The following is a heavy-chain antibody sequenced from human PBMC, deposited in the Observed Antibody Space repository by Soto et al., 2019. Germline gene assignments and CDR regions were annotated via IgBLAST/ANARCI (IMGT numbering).Heavy chain of an antibody. Sequence: QVQLQESGPGLVKPSETLSLTCTVSGGSVSSGSYYWSWIRQPPGKGLEWIGYIYYSGSTNYNPSLTSRVTISVDTSKNQFSLKLSSVTAADTAVYYCFAMVRGDYNWFDPWGQGTLVTVSS. J-gene: IGHJ5*02. V-gene: IGHV4-61*01. CDR3: FAMVRGDYNWFDP. D-gene: IGHD3-10*01. CDR1: GGSVSSGSYY. CDR2: IYYSGST.